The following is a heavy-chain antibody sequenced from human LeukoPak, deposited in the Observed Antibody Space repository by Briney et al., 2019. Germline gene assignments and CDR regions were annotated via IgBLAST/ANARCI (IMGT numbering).Heavy chain of an antibody. J-gene: IGHJ4*02. CDR2: INPSGGDT. CDR1: GYTFTSYY. Sequence: ASVKVSCKASGYTFTSYYMHWARQAPGQGLEWVGIINPSGGDTSYAQKFQGRVTMTRDTSTSTVYMELSSLTSEDTAVYYCARDQEAFDYWGQGTLVTVSS. CDR3: ARDQEAFDY. V-gene: IGHV1-46*01.